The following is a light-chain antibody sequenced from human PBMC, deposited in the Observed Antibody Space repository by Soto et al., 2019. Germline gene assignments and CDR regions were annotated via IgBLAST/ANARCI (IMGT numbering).Light chain of an antibody. J-gene: IGKJ1*01. V-gene: IGKV1-39*01. CDR3: QQRYRTPWT. Sequence: DIQMTQSPSSLSASVGDRVTITWRASQSISSYVNWYQQKPGKAPKLLIYSASSLQSGIPSRFSGSGSRTDFNLPISSLQTEDFATYCCQQRYRTPWTFGQGTTVDIK. CDR2: SAS. CDR1: QSISSY.